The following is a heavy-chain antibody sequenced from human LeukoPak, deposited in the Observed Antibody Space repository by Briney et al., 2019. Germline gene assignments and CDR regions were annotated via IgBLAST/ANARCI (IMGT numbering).Heavy chain of an antibody. CDR1: GFTFSSFS. CDR2: LSNDGSNK. CDR3: AVSSIAVAGAFDY. V-gene: IGHV3-30*04. J-gene: IGHJ4*02. Sequence: GSLRLSCAASGFTFSSFSVHWVRQAPGKGLELVAVLSNDGSNKYYADSVKGRFTISRDNSKNTLYLQMNSLRAEDTAVYYCAVSSIAVAGAFDYWGQGTLVTVSS. D-gene: IGHD6-19*01.